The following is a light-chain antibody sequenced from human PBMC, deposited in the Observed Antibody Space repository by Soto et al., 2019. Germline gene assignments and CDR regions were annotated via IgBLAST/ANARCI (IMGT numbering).Light chain of an antibody. V-gene: IGKV3-15*01. CDR2: GAS. CDR3: XQYNNXPPIT. J-gene: IGKJ5*01. CDR1: QSVSSN. Sequence: EIVMTQSPATLSVSPGERATLSCRASQSVSSNLAWYQQKPGQAPRLLIYGASTRATGIPARFSGSGSGTEFTLTISSLQSEDFAVYXXXQYNNXPPITFGQGTRLEIK.